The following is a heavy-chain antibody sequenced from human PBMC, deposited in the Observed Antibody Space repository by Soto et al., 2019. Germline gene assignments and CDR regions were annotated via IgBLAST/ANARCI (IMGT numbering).Heavy chain of an antibody. CDR3: ATVHNTSRSFNF. J-gene: IGHJ4*02. V-gene: IGHV3-23*01. CDR1: ALTFSVSA. CDR2: TGLSGRTT. D-gene: IGHD1-20*01. Sequence: GGSLRLPCVDSALTFSVSAMTWVQQAPGKGLEWVSTTGLSGRTTYYGDSGKGRFTVSRDNSKNTPDLQMSSLRAEDTAVYYCATVHNTSRSFNFWGRGCLVTVSS.